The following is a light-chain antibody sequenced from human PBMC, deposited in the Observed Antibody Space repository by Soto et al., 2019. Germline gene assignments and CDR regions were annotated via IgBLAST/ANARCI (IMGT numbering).Light chain of an antibody. CDR1: QSVSSSY. CDR2: GAS. V-gene: IGKV3-20*01. Sequence: EIVLTQSPGTLSLSPGERATLSCRASQSVSSSYLAWYQQKPGQAPRLLIYGASSRATGIPDRFSGSRSGTDFTLTISRLEPEDFAVYYCQQYGNSPAFGGGTKVEIK. CDR3: QQYGNSPA. J-gene: IGKJ4*01.